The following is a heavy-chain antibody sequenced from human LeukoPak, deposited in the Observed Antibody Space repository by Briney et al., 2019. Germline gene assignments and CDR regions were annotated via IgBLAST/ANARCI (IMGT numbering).Heavy chain of an antibody. D-gene: IGHD6-19*01. CDR3: ASMYSSGWYKVDY. Sequence: PSETLSLTCTVSGGSISSYYWSWIRQPPGKGLEWIGYIYYSGSTNYNPSPKSRFTISVDTSKNQFSLKLSSVTAADTAVYYCASMYSSGWYKVDYWGQGTLVTVSS. CDR2: IYYSGST. CDR1: GGSISSYY. J-gene: IGHJ4*02. V-gene: IGHV4-59*08.